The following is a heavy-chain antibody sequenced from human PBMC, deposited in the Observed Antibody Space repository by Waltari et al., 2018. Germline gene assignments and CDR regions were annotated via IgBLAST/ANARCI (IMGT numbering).Heavy chain of an antibody. CDR1: GFTLSSYW. Sequence: EVQLVESGGGLVQPGGSLRLSCAASGFTLSSYWMSWARQAPGKGLEWVANIKQDGSEKYYVDSVKGRFTISRDNAKNSLYLQMNSLRAEDTAVYYCARDAGGPGYWGQGTLVTVSS. V-gene: IGHV3-7*01. CDR3: ARDAGGPGY. D-gene: IGHD3-10*01. J-gene: IGHJ4*02. CDR2: IKQDGSEK.